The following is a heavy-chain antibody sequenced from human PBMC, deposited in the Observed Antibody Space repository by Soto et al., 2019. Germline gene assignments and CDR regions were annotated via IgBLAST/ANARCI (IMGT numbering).Heavy chain of an antibody. D-gene: IGHD3-10*01. J-gene: IGHJ4*02. CDR1: GGSFSGYY. V-gene: IGHV4-34*01. CDR2: INHSGST. CDR3: ARGSPRRITMVRGVRPTFDY. Sequence: SETLSLTCAVYGGSFSGYYWSWIRQPPGKGLEWIGEINHSGSTNYNPSLKSRVTISVDTSKNQFSLKLSSVTAADTAVYYCARGSPRRITMVRGVRPTFDYWGQGTLVTV.